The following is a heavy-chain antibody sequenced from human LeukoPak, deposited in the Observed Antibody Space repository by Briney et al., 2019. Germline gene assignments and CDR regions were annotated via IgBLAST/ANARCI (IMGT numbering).Heavy chain of an antibody. CDR2: INPSSGGT. V-gene: IGHV1-2*02. CDR3: ARWGGYCSSTSCYTGFDY. J-gene: IGHJ4*02. Sequence: ASVKVSCKASGYTFTGYYMHWVRQAPGQGLEWMGWINPSSGGTNYAQKFQGRVTMTRDTSISTAYMELSRLRSDDTAVYYCARWGGYCSSTSCYTGFDYWGQGTLVTVSS. CDR1: GYTFTGYY. D-gene: IGHD2-2*02.